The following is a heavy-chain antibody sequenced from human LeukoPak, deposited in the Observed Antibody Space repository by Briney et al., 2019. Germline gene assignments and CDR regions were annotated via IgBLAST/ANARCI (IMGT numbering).Heavy chain of an antibody. Sequence: GGSLRLSCAASGFIFSSYWMTWVRQAPGKGLEWVANIKQDGNEKYYVDSMKGRFTISRDNAKNSLYLQLNSLRAEDTAAYYCARVRGSYYFDYWGQGTLVTVSS. CDR2: IKQDGNEK. CDR1: GFIFSSYW. J-gene: IGHJ4*02. CDR3: ARVRGSYYFDY. D-gene: IGHD1-26*01. V-gene: IGHV3-7*01.